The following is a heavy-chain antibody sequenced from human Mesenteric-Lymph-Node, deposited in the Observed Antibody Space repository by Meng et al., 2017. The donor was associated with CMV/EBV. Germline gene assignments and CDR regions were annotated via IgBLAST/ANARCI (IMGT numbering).Heavy chain of an antibody. CDR3: ARDTLTYSYGPGWIDP. V-gene: IGHV4-39*07. CDR1: CVSIWSSWHC. D-gene: IGHD3-10*01. J-gene: IGHJ5*02. Sequence: QDLGQRSVQPSVNLSHKFPFTCVSIWSSWHCCGSTCQPPGKGLEWIVSIFYSGSAHYNPDHESPVTISIDKSKNAFFLNLGSVPAADTAMYFCARDTLTYSYGPGWIDPWGQGTLVTVSS. CDR2: IFYSGSA.